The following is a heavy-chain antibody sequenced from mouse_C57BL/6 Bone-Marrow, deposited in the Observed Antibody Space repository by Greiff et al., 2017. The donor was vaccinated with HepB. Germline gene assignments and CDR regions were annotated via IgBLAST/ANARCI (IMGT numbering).Heavy chain of an antibody. CDR2: ISNLAYSI. V-gene: IGHV5-15*01. CDR3: ARLSYGYHH. J-gene: IGHJ4*01. D-gene: IGHD2-2*01. Sequence: EVKLMESGGGLVQPGGSLKLSCAASGFTFSDYGMAWVRQAPRKGPEWVAFISNLAYSIYYADTVTGRFTISRENAKNTLYLEMSSLRSEDTAMYYCARLSYGYHHWGQGTSVTVSS. CDR1: GFTFSDYG.